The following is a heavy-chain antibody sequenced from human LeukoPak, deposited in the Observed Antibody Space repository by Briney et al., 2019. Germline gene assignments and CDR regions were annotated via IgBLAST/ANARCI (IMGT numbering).Heavy chain of an antibody. CDR1: GGSISSSSYY. CDR2: IYYSGST. Sequence: SETLSLTCTVSGGSISSSSYYWGWIRQPPGKGLEWIGSIYYSGSTYYNPSLKSRVTISVDTSKNQFSLKLSPVTAADTAVYYCAREGRYYYGSGSYSYYYGMDVWGQGTTVTVSS. V-gene: IGHV4-39*07. D-gene: IGHD3-10*01. CDR3: AREGRYYYGSGSYSYYYGMDV. J-gene: IGHJ6*02.